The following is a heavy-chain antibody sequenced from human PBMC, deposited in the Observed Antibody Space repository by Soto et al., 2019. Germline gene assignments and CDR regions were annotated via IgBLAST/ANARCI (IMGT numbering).Heavy chain of an antibody. CDR2: MNPNSGNT. CDR1: GYTFTSYD. V-gene: IGHV1-8*01. D-gene: IGHD6-19*01. CDR3: ARGLRIRSSGRYYYYYMDV. Sequence: ASVKVSCKASGYTFTSYDINWVRQATGQGLEWMGWMNPNSGNTGYAQKFQGRVTMTRNTSISTAYMELSSLRSEDTAVYYCARGLRIRSSGRYYYYYMDVWSKGTTVTVSS. J-gene: IGHJ6*03.